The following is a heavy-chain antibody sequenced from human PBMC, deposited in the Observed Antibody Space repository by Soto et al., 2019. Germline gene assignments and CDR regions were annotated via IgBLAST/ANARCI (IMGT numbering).Heavy chain of an antibody. CDR3: ARGRRPGSYYSLKYYFDY. D-gene: IGHD3-10*01. V-gene: IGHV4-34*01. CDR1: GGSFSGYY. J-gene: IGHJ4*02. Sequence: QVQLQQWGAGLLKPSETLSLTCAVYGGSFSGYYWSWIRQPPGKGLEWIGEINHSGSTNYNPSLKSRVTISVDTSKYQFSLKLSSVTAADTAVYYCARGRRPGSYYSLKYYFDYWGQGTLVTVSS. CDR2: INHSGST.